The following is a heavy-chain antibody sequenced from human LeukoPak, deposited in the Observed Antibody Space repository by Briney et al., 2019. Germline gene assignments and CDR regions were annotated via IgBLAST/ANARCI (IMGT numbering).Heavy chain of an antibody. J-gene: IGHJ3*02. CDR3: ARAKFDSSYYYYRGFDI. V-gene: IGHV3-53*01. D-gene: IGHD3-22*01. CDR1: GFTVSSDY. CDR2: IYSGGST. Sequence: GGSLRLSCAASGFTVSSDYMSWVRQAPGKGLEWVSVIYSGGSTYYADSVKGRFTMSRDNAKKSLYLQMNSLRVEDTAVYYCARAKFDSSYYYYRGFDIWGQGTMVTVSS.